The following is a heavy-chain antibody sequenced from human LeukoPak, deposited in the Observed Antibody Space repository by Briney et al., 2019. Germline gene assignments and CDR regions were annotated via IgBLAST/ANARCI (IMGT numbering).Heavy chain of an antibody. V-gene: IGHV3-15*01. CDR2: IKSKTDGGTT. Sequence: GGSLRLSCAASGFTFGNTWMTWVRQAPGKGLEWVGRIKSKTDGGTTDYAAPVKGRFTISRDDSKNTLYLQMNSLKTEDTAVYYCTTESSIAARPTDYWGQGTLVTVSS. J-gene: IGHJ4*02. D-gene: IGHD6-6*01. CDR3: TTESSIAARPTDY. CDR1: GFTFGNTW.